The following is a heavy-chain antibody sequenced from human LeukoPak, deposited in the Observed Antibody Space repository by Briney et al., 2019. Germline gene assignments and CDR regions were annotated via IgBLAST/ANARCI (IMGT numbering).Heavy chain of an antibody. CDR3: ASLILAATRYYYYMDV. J-gene: IGHJ6*03. D-gene: IGHD2-15*01. V-gene: IGHV3-30*03. Sequence: GGSLRLSCAASGFTFSSYGMHWVRQAPGKGLEWVAVISYDGSNKYYADSVKGRFTISRDNSKNSLYLQMNSLRAEDTAVYYCASLILAATRYYYYMDVWGKGTTVTVSS. CDR1: GFTFSSYG. CDR2: ISYDGSNK.